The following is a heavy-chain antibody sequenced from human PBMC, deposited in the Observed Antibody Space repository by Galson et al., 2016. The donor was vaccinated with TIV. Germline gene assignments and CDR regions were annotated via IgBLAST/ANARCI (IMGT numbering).Heavy chain of an antibody. V-gene: IGHV1-46*01. CDR1: GYTFPDYY. CDR2: INPDGGET. CDR3: ARAAPGQHFDY. J-gene: IGHJ4*02. D-gene: IGHD6-13*01. Sequence: SVKVSCKASGYTFPDYYMHWVRQAPGEGLEWMGIINPDGGETNCTQKFQDRVIMSRDMSTTTVYMELSSLRSKDTAMYFCARAAPGQHFDYWGQGSLVTVSS.